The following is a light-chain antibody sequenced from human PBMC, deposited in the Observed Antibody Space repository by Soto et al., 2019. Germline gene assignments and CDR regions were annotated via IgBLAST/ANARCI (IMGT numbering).Light chain of an antibody. V-gene: IGKV3-20*01. CDR2: GAS. J-gene: IGKJ1*01. Sequence: VLTQSPDTLSLSAGERATLSCRTSQTVSNKYLTWYKQKPGQPPRLITYGASSRATGVPDRFRGSGSGTEFTLTISRLEPEDFEVYFCQQYGSSPRTFGQGTKVDIK. CDR3: QQYGSSPRT. CDR1: QTVSNKY.